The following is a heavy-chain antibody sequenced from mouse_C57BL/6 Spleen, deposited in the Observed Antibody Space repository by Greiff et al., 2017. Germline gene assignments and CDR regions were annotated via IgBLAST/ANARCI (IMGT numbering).Heavy chain of an antibody. J-gene: IGHJ1*03. CDR3: ARSVYYGNFYWYFDV. Sequence: QVQLQQPGAELVRPGTSVKLSCKASGYTFTSYWMHWVKQRPGQGLEWIGVIDPSDSYTNYNQKFKGKATLTVDTSSSTAYMQLSSLTSEDSAVYYCARSVYYGNFYWYFDVWGTGTTVTVSS. CDR1: GYTFTSYW. V-gene: IGHV1-59*01. D-gene: IGHD2-1*01. CDR2: IDPSDSYT.